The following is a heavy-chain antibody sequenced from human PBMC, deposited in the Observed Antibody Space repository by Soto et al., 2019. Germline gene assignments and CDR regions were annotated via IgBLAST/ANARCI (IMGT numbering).Heavy chain of an antibody. D-gene: IGHD3-3*01. CDR2: INAGDGNT. V-gene: IGHV1-3*01. J-gene: IGHJ4*02. Sequence: ASVKVSCKASGYTFTYYTVHWVRQAPGQRLEWMGWINAGDGNTKYSPNFQGRVTITKDTSASTVYMGLNSLRAEDTAVYYCARDKRDLRFLEWSYYFDYWGQGTLVTVSS. CDR3: ARDKRDLRFLEWSYYFDY. CDR1: GYTFTYYT.